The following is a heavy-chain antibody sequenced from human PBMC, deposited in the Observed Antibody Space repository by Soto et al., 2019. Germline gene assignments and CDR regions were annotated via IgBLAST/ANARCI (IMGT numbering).Heavy chain of an antibody. J-gene: IGHJ4*02. CDR2: IDSDGSRI. CDR3: VRTSLVVAVATREDF. V-gene: IGHV3-74*01. D-gene: IGHD2-15*01. CDR1: GFTFSNYW. Sequence: EVQLVESGGGLVQPAESLRLSCAASGFTFSNYWMHWVRQAPGKGLVWVSRIDSDGSRITYADFVKGRFTISRDNAKNTVYLHMNTLTAEDTAVYYGVRTSLVVAVATREDFWGQGTLVTVSS.